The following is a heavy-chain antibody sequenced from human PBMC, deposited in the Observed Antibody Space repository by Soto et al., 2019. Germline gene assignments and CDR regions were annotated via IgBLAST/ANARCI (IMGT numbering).Heavy chain of an antibody. CDR2: IDRNGDFV. CDR1: GFSFSVYY. J-gene: IGHJ3*01. V-gene: IGHV3-11*01. CDR3: VRERAVTRDFPHTTFDL. D-gene: IGHD1-26*01. Sequence: QVQLVESGGGLVKPGGSLSLSCAASGFSFSVYYMAWVRQAPVSGLEWMSSIDRNGDFVYYADSVKGRFTISRDYAKSSLYLHMDSLRDDDTAVYYCVRERAVTRDFPHTTFDLWGKGKMVTVAS.